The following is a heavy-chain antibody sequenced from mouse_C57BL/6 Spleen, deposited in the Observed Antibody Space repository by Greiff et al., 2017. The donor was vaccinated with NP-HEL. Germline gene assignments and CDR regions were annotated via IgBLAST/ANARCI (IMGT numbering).Heavy chain of an antibody. Sequence: VQLKQSGAELVRPGASVKLSCTASGFNIKDDYMHWVKQRPEQGLEWIGWIDPENGDTEYASKFQGKATITADTSSNTAYLQLSSLTSEDTAVYYCTTNPGGRGYFDVWGTGTTVTVSS. D-gene: IGHD3-3*01. CDR2: IDPENGDT. V-gene: IGHV14-4*01. J-gene: IGHJ1*03. CDR1: GFNIKDDY. CDR3: TTNPGGRGYFDV.